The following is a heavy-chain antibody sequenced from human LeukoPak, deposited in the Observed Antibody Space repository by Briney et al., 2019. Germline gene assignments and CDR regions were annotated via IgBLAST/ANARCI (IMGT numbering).Heavy chain of an antibody. Sequence: GESLKISCKGSGYSFTSYWIGWVRQMPGKGLEWLGIIYPVDSDTRYSPSFQGQVTISADKSISTAYLQWSSLKASDTAMYYCARLIDYYGSSGYYLDYWGQGTLVTVSS. CDR2: IYPVDSDT. CDR3: ARLIDYYGSSGYYLDY. V-gene: IGHV5-51*01. J-gene: IGHJ4*02. CDR1: GYSFTSYW. D-gene: IGHD3-22*01.